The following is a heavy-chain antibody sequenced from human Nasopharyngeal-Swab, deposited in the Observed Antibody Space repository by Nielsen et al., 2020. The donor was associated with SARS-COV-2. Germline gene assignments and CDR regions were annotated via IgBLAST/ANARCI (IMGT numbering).Heavy chain of an antibody. CDR2: INAGNGNT. D-gene: IGHD2-21*02. V-gene: IGHV1-3*01. CDR3: ARLAICGGDCYPFDY. CDR1: GYTFTSYA. Sequence: ASVKVSCKASGYTFTSYAMHWVRQAPGQRLEWMGWINAGNGNTKYSQKFQGRVTMTTDTSTSTAYMELRSLRSDDTAVYYCARLAICGGDCYPFDYWGQGTLVTVSS. J-gene: IGHJ4*02.